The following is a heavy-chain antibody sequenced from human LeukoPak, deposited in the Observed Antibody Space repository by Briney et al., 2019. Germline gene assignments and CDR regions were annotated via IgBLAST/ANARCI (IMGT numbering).Heavy chain of an antibody. D-gene: IGHD2-15*01. J-gene: IGHJ5*02. CDR2: IGGYTGHT. V-gene: IGHV1-18*01. CDR3: ARDGSCSGGSCAMDGWFDP. CDR1: GYSFTSYG. Sequence: ASVKVSCKTSGYSFTSYGVTWVRQAPGQGLEWMGWIGGYTGHTNYVQKFQGRVTMTTDTSTSTAYMELRSLTSDDTAVYYCARDGSCSGGSCAMDGWFDPWGQGALVTVSS.